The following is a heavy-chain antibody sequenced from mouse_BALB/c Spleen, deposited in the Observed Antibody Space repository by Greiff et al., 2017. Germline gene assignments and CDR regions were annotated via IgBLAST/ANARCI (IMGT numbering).Heavy chain of an antibody. V-gene: IGHV5-17*02. D-gene: IGHD2-1*01. Sequence: EVNLVESGGGLVQPGGSRKLSCAASGFTFSSFGMHWVRQAPEKGLEWVAYISSGSSTIYYADTVKGRFTISRDNPKNTLFLQMTSLRSEDTAMYYCARDGNYDDAMDYWGQGTSVTVSS. CDR3: ARDGNYDDAMDY. J-gene: IGHJ4*01. CDR2: ISSGSSTI. CDR1: GFTFSSFG.